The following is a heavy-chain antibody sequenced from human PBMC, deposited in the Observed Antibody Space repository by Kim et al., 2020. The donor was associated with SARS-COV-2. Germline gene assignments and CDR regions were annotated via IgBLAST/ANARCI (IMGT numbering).Heavy chain of an antibody. J-gene: IGHJ4*02. Sequence: ASVKVSCKASGYTFTSYGISWVRQAPGQGLEWMGWISAYNGNTNYAQKLQGRVTMTTDTSTSTAYMELRSLRSDDTAVYYCARAATWTEQSPFDYWGQGTLVTVSS. CDR2: ISAYNGNT. D-gene: IGHD3-3*01. V-gene: IGHV1-18*01. CDR3: ARAATWTEQSPFDY. CDR1: GYTFTSYG.